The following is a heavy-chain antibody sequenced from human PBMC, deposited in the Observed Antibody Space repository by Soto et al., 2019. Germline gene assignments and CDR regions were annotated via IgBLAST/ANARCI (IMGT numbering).Heavy chain of an antibody. V-gene: IGHV3-30*18. J-gene: IGHJ3*02. CDR2: ISYDGSNK. D-gene: IGHD3-10*01. CDR1: GFTFSSYG. CDR3: AKVLGVKYAFDI. Sequence: QVQLVESGGGVVQPGRSLRLSCAASGFTFSSYGMHWVRQAPGKGLEWVAVISYDGSNKYYADSVKGRFTISRDNSKNTRYLQMNSLRAEDTAVYYCAKVLGVKYAFDIWGQGTMVTVSS.